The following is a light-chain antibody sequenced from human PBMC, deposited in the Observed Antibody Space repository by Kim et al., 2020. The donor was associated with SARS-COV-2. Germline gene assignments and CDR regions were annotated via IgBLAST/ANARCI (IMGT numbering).Light chain of an antibody. J-gene: IGLJ2*01. Sequence: VSPGQTASITCSGDKLGDKYACWYQQKPGQSPVLVIYQDSKRPSGIPERFSGSNSGNTATLTISRTQAMDEADYYCQAWDSSNGVFGGGTQLTVL. CDR2: QDS. CDR3: QAWDSSNGV. V-gene: IGLV3-1*01. CDR1: KLGDKY.